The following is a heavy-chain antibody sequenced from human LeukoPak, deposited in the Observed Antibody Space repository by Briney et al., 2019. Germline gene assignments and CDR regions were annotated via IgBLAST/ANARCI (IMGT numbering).Heavy chain of an antibody. CDR2: ISGSGGRT. D-gene: IGHD1-26*01. CDR3: AKETTTRSYFHNYYFDY. CDR1: GFTFSSYA. Sequence: PGGSLRLSCAASGFTFSSYAMSWVRQAPGRGLEWVSAISGSGGRTYYADSVKGRFTISRDNSKNTLYLQMNSLRAEDTAVYYCAKETTTRSYFHNYYFDYWGQGTLVTVSS. V-gene: IGHV3-23*01. J-gene: IGHJ4*02.